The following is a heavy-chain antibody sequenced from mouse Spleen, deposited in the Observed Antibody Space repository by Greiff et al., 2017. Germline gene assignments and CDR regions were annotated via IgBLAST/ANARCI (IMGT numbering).Heavy chain of an antibody. D-gene: IGHD2-3*01. Sequence: QVQLQQSGAELARPGASVKLSCKASGYTFTSYGISWVKQRTGQGLEWIGEIYPRSGNTYYNEKFKGKATLTADKSSSTAYMELRSLTSEDSAVYFCARSPIIYDGYYDYAMDYWGQGTSVTVSS. CDR3: ARSPIIYDGYYDYAMDY. CDR2: IYPRSGNT. V-gene: IGHV1-81*01. CDR1: GYTFTSYG. J-gene: IGHJ4*01.